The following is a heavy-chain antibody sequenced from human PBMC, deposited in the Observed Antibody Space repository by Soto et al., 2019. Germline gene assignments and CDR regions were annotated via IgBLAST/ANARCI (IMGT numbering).Heavy chain of an antibody. Sequence: QLQLQESGPGLVKPSETLSLTCTVSPASIITTYSWSWLRQPAGKGLEWLGRIHTSGTTNYNPSLKSRVSMSVDTSKNQSTLKLRSVTAADTAVYYFARAYYFDDTGNWFDPWGQGTRVTVSS. J-gene: IGHJ5*02. D-gene: IGHD3-22*01. CDR2: IHTSGTT. CDR3: ARAYYFDDTGNWFDP. CDR1: PASIITTYS. V-gene: IGHV4-4*07.